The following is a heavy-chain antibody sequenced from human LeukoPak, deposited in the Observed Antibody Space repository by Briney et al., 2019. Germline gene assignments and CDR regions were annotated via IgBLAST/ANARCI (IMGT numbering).Heavy chain of an antibody. J-gene: IGHJ6*02. CDR3: ARSGFYYGLDV. Sequence: ASVTVSCKASGYTFIGYYIYWVRQAPGQGLEWMGWINSNSGGANYAQKFQGRVTMTRDTSITTLYMELSSLRSDDTAVYYCARSGFYYGLDVWGQGTTVTVSS. D-gene: IGHD3-3*01. CDR1: GYTFIGYY. V-gene: IGHV1-2*02. CDR2: INSNSGGA.